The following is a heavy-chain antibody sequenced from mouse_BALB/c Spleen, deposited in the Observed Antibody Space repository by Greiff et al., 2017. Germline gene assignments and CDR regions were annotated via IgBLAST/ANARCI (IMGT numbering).Heavy chain of an antibody. CDR2: IRLKSNNYAT. Sequence: EVKLVESGGGLVQPGGSMKLSCVASGFTFSNYWMNWVRQSPEKGLEWVAEIRLKSNNYATHYAESVKGRFTISRDDSKSSVYLQMNNLRAEDTGIYYCTRHRGYFDYWGQGTTLTVSS. J-gene: IGHJ2*01. CDR3: TRHRGYFDY. CDR1: GFTFSNYW. V-gene: IGHV6-6*02. D-gene: IGHD2-14*01.